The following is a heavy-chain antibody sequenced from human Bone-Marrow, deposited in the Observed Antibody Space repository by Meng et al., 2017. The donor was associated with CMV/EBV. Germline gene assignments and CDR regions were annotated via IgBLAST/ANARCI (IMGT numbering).Heavy chain of an antibody. V-gene: IGHV1-2*02. D-gene: IGHD2/OR15-2a*01. Sequence: ASVKVSCKASGYSFTDYYIHWVRQAPGQGLEWMGWINPNSDGTNYAQKFRGRVTVTRDTSISTAYMELTGLRSEDTAMYYCARDQGGQVLDDYWGQGTLVTVSS. CDR1: GYSFTDYY. CDR2: INPNSDGT. CDR3: ARDQGGQVLDDY. J-gene: IGHJ4*02.